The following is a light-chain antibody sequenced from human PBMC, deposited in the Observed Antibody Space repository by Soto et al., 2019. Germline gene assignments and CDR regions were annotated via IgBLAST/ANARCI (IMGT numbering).Light chain of an antibody. J-gene: IGKJ5*01. V-gene: IGKV3D-20*02. CDR3: QQRNIWPPVT. CDR1: QTVRNNS. Sequence: EIVLTQSPGTLSLSPGERPTLSCRANQTVRNNSLAWYQQKPGQAPRLLIYDASSRATGIPDRFSGGGSGTDFTLTISRLEPEDSAVYYCQQRNIWPPVTFGHGTRLEIK. CDR2: DAS.